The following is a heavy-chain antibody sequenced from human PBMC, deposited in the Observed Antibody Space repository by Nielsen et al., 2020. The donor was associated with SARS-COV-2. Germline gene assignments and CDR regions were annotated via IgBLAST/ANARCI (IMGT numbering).Heavy chain of an antibody. CDR2: IYTSGST. CDR1: GGSISSYY. Sequence: SETLSLTCTVSGGSISSYYWSWIRQPAGKGLEWTGRIYTSGSTNYNPSLKRRVTMSVDTSKNQFSLKLSSVTAADTAVYYCARDLGGYCSSTSCSIYYGMDVWGQGTTVTVSS. CDR3: ARDLGGYCSSTSCSIYYGMDV. D-gene: IGHD2-2*01. J-gene: IGHJ6*02. V-gene: IGHV4-4*07.